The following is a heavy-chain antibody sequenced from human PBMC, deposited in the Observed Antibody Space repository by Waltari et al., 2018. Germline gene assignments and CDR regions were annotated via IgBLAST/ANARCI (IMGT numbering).Heavy chain of an antibody. CDR3: ARGLRGYSYGGGYYYYMDV. V-gene: IGHV4-59*01. CDR2: IYYSGST. J-gene: IGHJ6*03. CDR1: GGSISSYY. Sequence: QVQLQESGPGLVKPSETLSLTCTVSGGSISSYYWSWIRQPPGTGLEWIGYIYYSGSTNNNTAVKSRVTISVDTSKNQCSQKLSSVTDADTAVYYCARGLRGYSYGGGYYYYMDVWGKGTTVTVSS. D-gene: IGHD5-18*01.